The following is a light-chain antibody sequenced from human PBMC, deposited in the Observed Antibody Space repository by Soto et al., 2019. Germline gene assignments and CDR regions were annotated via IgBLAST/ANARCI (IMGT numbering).Light chain of an antibody. Sequence: QSVLTQPPSVSGAXGXXXXXSCTGSSSNIGAGYDVHWYQQLPGTAPKLLISGDTNRPSGVPDRFSGSKSGTSASLAITGLRAEDEADYYCQSFDSSLSGWLFGGGTKLTVL. J-gene: IGLJ3*02. CDR1: SSNIGAGYD. CDR2: GDT. V-gene: IGLV1-40*01. CDR3: QSFDSSLSGWL.